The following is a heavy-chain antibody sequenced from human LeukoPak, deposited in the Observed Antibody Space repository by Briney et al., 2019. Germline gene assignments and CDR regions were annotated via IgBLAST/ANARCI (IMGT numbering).Heavy chain of an antibody. J-gene: IGHJ4*02. CDR1: GFTFSSYA. D-gene: IGHD5-12*01. Sequence: GRSLRLSCAASGFTFSSYAMHWVRQAPGKGLEWVAVISYDGSNKYYADSVKGRFTISRDNSKNTLYLQMSSLRAEDTAVYYCARDTWLTYWGQGTLVTVSS. V-gene: IGHV3-30-3*01. CDR2: ISYDGSNK. CDR3: ARDTWLTY.